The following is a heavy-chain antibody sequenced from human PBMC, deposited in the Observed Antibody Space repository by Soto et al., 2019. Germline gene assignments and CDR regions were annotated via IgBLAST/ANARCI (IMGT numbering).Heavy chain of an antibody. CDR1: GYTFTSYY. D-gene: IGHD3-10*01. V-gene: IGHV1-2*04. J-gene: IGHJ3*02. CDR3: ASNYYGSGSYYSFDI. Sequence: ASVKVSCKASGYTFTSYYMQWVRQAPGQGLEWMGLINPNSGGTNYAQKFQGWVTMTRDTSISTAYMELSRLRSDDTAVYYCASNYYGSGSYYSFDIWGQGTMVTVS. CDR2: INPNSGGT.